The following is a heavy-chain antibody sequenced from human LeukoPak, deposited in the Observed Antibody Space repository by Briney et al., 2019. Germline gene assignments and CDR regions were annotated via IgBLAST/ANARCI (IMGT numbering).Heavy chain of an antibody. Sequence: GASVRVSCTASGYTFTGYYMHWVRQAPGQGLEWMGWINPNSGGTNYAQKFQGRVTMTRDTSISTAYMELSRLRSDDTAVYYCAREPMVRGGRYGMDVWGQGTTVTVSS. V-gene: IGHV1-2*02. CDR2: INPNSGGT. CDR1: GYTFTGYY. D-gene: IGHD3-10*01. J-gene: IGHJ6*02. CDR3: AREPMVRGGRYGMDV.